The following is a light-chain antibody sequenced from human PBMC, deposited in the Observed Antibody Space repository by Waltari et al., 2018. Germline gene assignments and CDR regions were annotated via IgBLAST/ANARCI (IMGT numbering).Light chain of an antibody. CDR3: GTWDNSLGGFV. Sequence: QSVLTQPPSVSAAPGQKVTISCSGSSSNIGSNFVSWYQHPPGTALKLFIYDDAKRPSRIPDRFSGSKSGTSATLGITGLQTGDEADYYCGTWDNSLGGFVFGTGTKVTGL. CDR1: SSNIGSNF. J-gene: IGLJ1*01. V-gene: IGLV1-51*01. CDR2: DDA.